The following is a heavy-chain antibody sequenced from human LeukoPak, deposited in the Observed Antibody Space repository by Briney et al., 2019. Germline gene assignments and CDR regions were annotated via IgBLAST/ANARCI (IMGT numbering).Heavy chain of an antibody. Sequence: SETLSLTCAVYGGSFSGYYWSWIRQPPGKGLEWIGYIYDSGSTNYNPSLKSRVTISVDTSKNQFSLKLSSVTAADTAVYYCAREVGGGSSWDWFDPWGQGTLVTVSS. CDR3: AREVGGGSSWDWFDP. CDR1: GGSFSGYY. D-gene: IGHD6-13*01. J-gene: IGHJ5*02. V-gene: IGHV4-59*01. CDR2: IYDSGST.